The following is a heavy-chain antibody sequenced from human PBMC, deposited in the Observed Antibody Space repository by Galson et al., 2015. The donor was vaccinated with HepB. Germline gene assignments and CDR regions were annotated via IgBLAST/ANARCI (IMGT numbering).Heavy chain of an antibody. CDR2: INHSGST. CDR1: GGSFSGYY. V-gene: IGHV4-34*01. J-gene: IGHJ6*03. CDR3: ARGQYCSSTSCYLRSFYYYMDV. Sequence: ETLSLTCAVYGGSFSGYYWSWIRQPPGKGLEWIGEINHSGSTNYNPSLKSRVTISVDTSKNQFSLKLSSVTAADTAVYYCARGQYCSSTSCYLRSFYYYMDVWGKGTTVTVSS. D-gene: IGHD2-2*01.